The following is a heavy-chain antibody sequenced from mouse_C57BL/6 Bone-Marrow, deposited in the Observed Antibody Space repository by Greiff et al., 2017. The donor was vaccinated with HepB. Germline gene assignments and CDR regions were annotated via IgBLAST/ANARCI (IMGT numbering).Heavy chain of an antibody. CDR3: ARGGVWSYFDY. D-gene: IGHD2-10*02. J-gene: IGHJ2*01. V-gene: IGHV1-69*01. Sequence: QVQLQQPGAELVMPGASVKLSCKASGYTFTSYWMHWVKQRPGQGLEWIGEIDPSDSYTNYTQKFKGKSTLTVDKSSSTAYMQLSSLTSEDSAVYYCARGGVWSYFDYWGQGTTLTVSS. CDR1: GYTFTSYW. CDR2: IDPSDSYT.